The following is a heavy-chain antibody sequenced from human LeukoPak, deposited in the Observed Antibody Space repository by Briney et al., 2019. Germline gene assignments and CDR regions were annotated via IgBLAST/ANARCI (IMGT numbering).Heavy chain of an antibody. CDR3: AREGWTTDLDY. CDR2: ISSSGSTI. D-gene: IGHD6-19*01. Sequence: PGGSLRLSCAASGFTFSSYEMNWVRQAPGKGLEWVSYISSSGSTIYYADSVKGRFTISRDNAKNTLYLQMNSLRAEDTAVYYCAREGWTTDLDYWGQGTLVTVSS. V-gene: IGHV3-48*03. CDR1: GFTFSSYE. J-gene: IGHJ4*02.